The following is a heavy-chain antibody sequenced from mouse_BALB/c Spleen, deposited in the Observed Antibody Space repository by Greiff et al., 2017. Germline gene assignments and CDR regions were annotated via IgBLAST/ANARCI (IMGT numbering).Heavy chain of an antibody. J-gene: IGHJ3*01. V-gene: IGHV1S56*01. CDR3: ARGDYRYDEGFAY. Sequence: QVQLKESGPELVKPGASVRISCKASGYTFTSYYIHWVKQRPGQGLEWIGWIYPGNVNTKYNEKFKGKATLTADKSSSTAYMQLSSLTSEDSAVYFCARGDYRYDEGFAYWGQGTLVTVSA. CDR2: IYPGNVNT. D-gene: IGHD2-14*01. CDR1: GYTFTSYY.